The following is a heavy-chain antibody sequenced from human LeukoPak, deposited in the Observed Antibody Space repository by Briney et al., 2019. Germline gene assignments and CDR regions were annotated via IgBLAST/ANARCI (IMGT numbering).Heavy chain of an antibody. CDR1: GFTFSSYW. D-gene: IGHD3-10*01. Sequence: PGGSLRLSCAASGFTFSSYWMSWVRQAPGKGLEWVANIKQDGSEKYYVDSVKGRFTISRDNAKNSLYLQMNSLRAEDTAVCYCARDTAYYGSGSYHWGQGTLVTVSS. CDR2: IKQDGSEK. V-gene: IGHV3-7*01. CDR3: ARDTAYYGSGSYH. J-gene: IGHJ4*02.